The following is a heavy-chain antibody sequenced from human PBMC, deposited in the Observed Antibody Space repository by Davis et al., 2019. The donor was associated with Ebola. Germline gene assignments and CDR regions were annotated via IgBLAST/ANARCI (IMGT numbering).Heavy chain of an antibody. D-gene: IGHD2-15*01. V-gene: IGHV4-31*03. CDR3: ARGEGDIVVYGMDV. J-gene: IGHJ6*02. CDR2: LYYSGST. CDR1: GGSISSGGYY. Sequence: SETLSLTCTVSGGSISSGGYYWSWIRQHPGKGLEWIGYLYYSGSTYYNPSLKSRVTISVDTSKNQFSLKLSSVTAADTAVYYCARGEGDIVVYGMDVWGQGTTVTVSS.